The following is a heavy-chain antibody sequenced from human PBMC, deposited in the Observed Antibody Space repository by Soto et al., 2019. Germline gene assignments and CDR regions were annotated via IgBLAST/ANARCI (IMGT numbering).Heavy chain of an antibody. CDR1: GYTFTGYY. CDR2: INPNSGGT. Sequence: GASVKVSCKASGYTFTGYYMHWVRQAPGQGLEWMGWINPNSGGTNYAQKFQGWVTMTRDTSISTAYMELSRLRSDDTAVYYCARGAVANYYYYYGMDVWGQGTTVTVSS. CDR3: ARGAVANYYYYYGMDV. D-gene: IGHD5-12*01. V-gene: IGHV1-2*04. J-gene: IGHJ6*02.